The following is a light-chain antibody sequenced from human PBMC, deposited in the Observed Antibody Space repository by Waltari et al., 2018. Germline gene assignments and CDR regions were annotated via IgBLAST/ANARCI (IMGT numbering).Light chain of an antibody. J-gene: IGKJ4*01. Sequence: DIQMSQSPSTLSESVGDRVTITCRASQSISSWLAWYQQKPGKAPKLLIYKASSLESGVPSRFSGSGSGTEFTLTISSLQPDDFATYYCQQYDTYVTFGGGTKVEIK. CDR2: KAS. CDR3: QQYDTYVT. V-gene: IGKV1-5*03. CDR1: QSISSW.